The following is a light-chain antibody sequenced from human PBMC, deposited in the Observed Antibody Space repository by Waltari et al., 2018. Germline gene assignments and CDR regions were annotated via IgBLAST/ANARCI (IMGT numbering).Light chain of an antibody. CDR1: NSNIGKYN. V-gene: IGLV1-47*01. CDR3: AAWDDSLYGV. J-gene: IGLJ3*02. Sequence: QSVLTQPPSASGTPGQRVTISCSGSNSNIGKYNVYWYQQCPGTAPKLLIYRNNQRPSGVPDRFSGSKSDTSASLAISGLRSDDEADYYCAAWDDSLYGVFGGGTKLTVL. CDR2: RNN.